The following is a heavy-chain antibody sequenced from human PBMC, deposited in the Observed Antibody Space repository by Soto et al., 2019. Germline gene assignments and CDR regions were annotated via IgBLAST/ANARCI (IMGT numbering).Heavy chain of an antibody. D-gene: IGHD6-6*01. V-gene: IGHV4-39*01. CDR1: GGSISSSSYY. Sequence: SETLSLTCTVSGGSISSSSYYWGWIRQPPGKGLEWIGSIYYSGSTYYNPSLKSRVTISVDTSKNQFSLKLSSVTAADTAVYYCASSSSDSNYYYYGMDVWGQGTTVTVS. CDR2: IYYSGST. J-gene: IGHJ6*02. CDR3: ASSSSDSNYYYYGMDV.